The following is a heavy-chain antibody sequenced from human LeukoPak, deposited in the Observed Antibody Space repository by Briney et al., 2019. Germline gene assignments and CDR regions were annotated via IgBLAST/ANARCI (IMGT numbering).Heavy chain of an antibody. J-gene: IGHJ6*04. Sequence: GASVKVSCKASGGTFSSYAISWVRQAPGQGLEWMGGIIPIFGTANYAQKFQGRVTITADESTSTAYMELSSLRSEDTAVYYCARGANYDILTGYYPLHYYYYGMDVWGEGTTVTVSS. D-gene: IGHD3-9*01. CDR3: ARGANYDILTGYYPLHYYYYGMDV. CDR1: GGTFSSYA. CDR2: IIPIFGTA. V-gene: IGHV1-69*13.